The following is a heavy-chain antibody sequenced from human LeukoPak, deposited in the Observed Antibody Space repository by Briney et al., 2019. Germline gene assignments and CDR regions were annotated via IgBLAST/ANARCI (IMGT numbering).Heavy chain of an antibody. D-gene: IGHD2-8*02. Sequence: PGGSLRLSCAASGFDFSDYYMTWIRQAPGKGLEWVSYINRSGKNMFHADSVKGRFTVSRDNTENSLHLQMSNLRAEDTAIYYCARVFGGQSARLILVLDFWGQGTQVAVAS. J-gene: IGHJ4*02. CDR3: ARVFGGQSARLILVLDF. CDR2: INRSGKNM. V-gene: IGHV3-11*01. CDR1: GFDFSDYY.